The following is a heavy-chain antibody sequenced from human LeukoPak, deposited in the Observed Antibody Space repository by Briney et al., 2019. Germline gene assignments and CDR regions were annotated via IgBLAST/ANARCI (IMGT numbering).Heavy chain of an antibody. CDR2: ISSDGTNK. D-gene: IGHD4-17*01. Sequence: GGSLRLSCAASRFTFRNYAMHWVRQAPGKGLEWLAVISSDGTNKDYADSVKGRFSISRDNSKNTLYLQMNSLRAEDTAVYYCATSTLILRLIFDYWGQGTLVTVSS. CDR1: RFTFRNYA. CDR3: ATSTLILRLIFDY. V-gene: IGHV3-30*04. J-gene: IGHJ4*02.